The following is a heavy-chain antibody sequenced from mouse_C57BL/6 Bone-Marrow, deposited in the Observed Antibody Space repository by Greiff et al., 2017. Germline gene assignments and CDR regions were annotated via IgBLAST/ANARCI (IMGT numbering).Heavy chain of an antibody. D-gene: IGHD3-3*01. J-gene: IGHJ4*01. CDR1: GFTFSSYA. CDR2: ISDGGSYT. Sequence: EVQGVESGGGLVKPGGSLKLSRAASGFTFSSYAMSWVRQTPEKRLEWVATISDGGSYTYYPDNVKGRFTISRDNAKNNLYLQMSHLKSEDTAMYYCARDRGYAMDYWGQGTSVTVSS. V-gene: IGHV5-4*01. CDR3: ARDRGYAMDY.